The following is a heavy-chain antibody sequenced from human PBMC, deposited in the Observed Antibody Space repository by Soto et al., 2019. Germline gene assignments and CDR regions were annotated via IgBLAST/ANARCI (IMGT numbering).Heavy chain of an antibody. D-gene: IGHD3-22*01. CDR2: INPSGGST. CDR1: GYTFTGYY. Sequence: ASVKVSCKASGYTFTGYYMHWVRQAPGQGLEWMGIINPSGGSTSYAQKFQGRVTMTRDTSTSTVYMELSSLRSEDTAVYYCARDINYYDSSGYYYPFDYWGQGTLVTVSS. J-gene: IGHJ4*02. CDR3: ARDINYYDSSGYYYPFDY. V-gene: IGHV1-46*01.